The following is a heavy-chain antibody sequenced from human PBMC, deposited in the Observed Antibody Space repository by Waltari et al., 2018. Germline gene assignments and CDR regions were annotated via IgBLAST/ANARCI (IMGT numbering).Heavy chain of an antibody. CDR3: ALIDK. J-gene: IGHJ4*02. CDR2: ISATGRTI. V-gene: IGHV3-48*03. Sequence: EVQLVESGGALVQPGGSLRLSCAASGFTFSSSEMNWVRQAPGKGLEWVSYISATGRTIYYADSLRGRFTISRDNAKTSVYLQMNSLRAEDTAVYYCALIDKWGQGTLVTVAS. CDR1: GFTFSSSE.